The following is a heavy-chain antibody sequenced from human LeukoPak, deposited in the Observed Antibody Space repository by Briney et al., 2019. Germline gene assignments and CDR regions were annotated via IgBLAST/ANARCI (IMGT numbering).Heavy chain of an antibody. Sequence: TSVKVSCKASGFTFTSCAMQWVRQARGQRLEWIGWIVVGSGNTNYAQKFQERVTITRDMSTSTAYMELSSLRSEDTAVYYCAADPANYYYYGMDVWGQATTVTVSS. CDR2: IVVGSGNT. V-gene: IGHV1-58*02. CDR3: AADPANYYYYGMDV. CDR1: GFTFTSCA. J-gene: IGHJ6*02.